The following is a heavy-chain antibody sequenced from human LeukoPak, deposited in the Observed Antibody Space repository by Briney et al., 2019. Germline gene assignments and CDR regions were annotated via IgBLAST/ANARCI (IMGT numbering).Heavy chain of an antibody. V-gene: IGHV1-69*04. D-gene: IGHD4-17*01. CDR1: GGTFSSYA. CDR2: IIPILGIA. CDR3: ASSMTTVTTIVY. J-gene: IGHJ4*02. Sequence: ASVKVSCKASGGTFSSYAISWVRQAPGQGLEWMGRIIPILGIANYAQKFQGRVTITADKSTSTAYMELNSLRSEDTAVYYCASSMTTVTTIVYWGQGTLVTVSS.